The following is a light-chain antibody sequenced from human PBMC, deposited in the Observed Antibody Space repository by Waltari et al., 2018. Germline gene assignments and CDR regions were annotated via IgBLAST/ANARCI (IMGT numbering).Light chain of an antibody. J-gene: IGLJ2*01. CDR2: DNN. Sequence: QSVLTPPPSVSATPGQKVTISCSGSGSNIGRTHVFWYQQFPGTAPKLLIYDNNKRPSGIPDRFAGSKSGTSATLGITGLQTGDEADYYCGAWDDAQSAVLFGGGTKLTVL. CDR1: GSNIGRTH. V-gene: IGLV1-51*01. CDR3: GAWDDAQSAVL.